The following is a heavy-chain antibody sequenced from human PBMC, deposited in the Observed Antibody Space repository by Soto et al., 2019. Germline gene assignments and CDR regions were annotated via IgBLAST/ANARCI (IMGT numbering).Heavy chain of an antibody. Sequence: SETLSLTCAVYGGSFSGYYWSWIRQPPGKGLEWIGEINHSGSTNYNPSLKSRVTISVDTSKIQFSLKLSSVTAADTAVYYCARGGIAVAGRGFDYWGQGTLVTVSS. D-gene: IGHD6-19*01. CDR3: ARGGIAVAGRGFDY. V-gene: IGHV4-34*01. CDR2: INHSGST. J-gene: IGHJ4*02. CDR1: GGSFSGYY.